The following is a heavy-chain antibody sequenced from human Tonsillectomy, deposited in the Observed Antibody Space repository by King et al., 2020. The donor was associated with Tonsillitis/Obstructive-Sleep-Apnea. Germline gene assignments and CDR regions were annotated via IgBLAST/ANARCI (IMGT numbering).Heavy chain of an antibody. CDR3: ARAYYDFWSGYSPGNYYFDY. Sequence: VQLVESGGGLIQPGGSLRLSCAASGFTVSSNYMSWVRQAPGKGLEWFSVIYSGGSTYYADSVKGRFTISRDNSKNTLYLQMNSLRAEDTAVYYCARAYYDFWSGYSPGNYYFDYWGQGTLVTVSS. CDR1: GFTVSSNY. V-gene: IGHV3-53*01. D-gene: IGHD3-3*01. J-gene: IGHJ4*02. CDR2: IYSGGST.